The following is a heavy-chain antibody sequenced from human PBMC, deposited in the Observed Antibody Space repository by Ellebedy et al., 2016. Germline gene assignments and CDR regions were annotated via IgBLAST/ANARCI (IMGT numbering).Heavy chain of an antibody. J-gene: IGHJ1*01. CDR3: AGSYGDYGYPEYFQY. CDR2: IHHDGRT. CDR1: AFTVSTNY. V-gene: IGHV4-59*05. Sequence: GSLRLSCAASAFTVSTNYMKWVRQPPGKGLEWIGSIHHDGRTYYNPSLKSRVTISVDTSKNQFSLRLNSVTAADTAVYYCAGSYGDYGYPEYFQYWGQGALVAVSS. D-gene: IGHD4-17*01.